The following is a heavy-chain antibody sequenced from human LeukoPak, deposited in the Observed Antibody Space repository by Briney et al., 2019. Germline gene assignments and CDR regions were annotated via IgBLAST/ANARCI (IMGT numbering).Heavy chain of an antibody. J-gene: IGHJ4*02. CDR3: ARDPHYDGILDY. D-gene: IGHD3-9*01. CDR1: GFTFRNYW. CDR2: INADGSAK. V-gene: IGHV3-7*01. Sequence: PGGSLRLSCAASGFTFRNYWMGWVRQAPGKGLEWVANINADGSAKFYVDSVQGRFTISRDNAENSLFLQMDSLRAEDTAVYYCARDPHYDGILDYWGQGTLVTVSS.